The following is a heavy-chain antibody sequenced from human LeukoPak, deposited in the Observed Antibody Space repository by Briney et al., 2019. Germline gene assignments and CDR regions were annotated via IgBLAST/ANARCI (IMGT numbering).Heavy chain of an antibody. CDR3: ARGGDYVVSYYYYYMDV. Sequence: GASVKVSCKASGYTFTSYDINWVRQATGQGLEWMGWMNPNSGNTGYAQKFQGRVTITADKSTSTAYMELSSLRSEDTAVYYCARGGDYVVSYYYYYMDVWGKGTTVTVSS. CDR2: MNPNSGNT. J-gene: IGHJ6*03. CDR1: GYTFTSYD. V-gene: IGHV1-8*01. D-gene: IGHD4-17*01.